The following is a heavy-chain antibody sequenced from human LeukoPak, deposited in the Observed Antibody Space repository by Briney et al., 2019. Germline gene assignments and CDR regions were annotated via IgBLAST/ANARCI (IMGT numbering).Heavy chain of an antibody. CDR1: GGSISSSSYY. V-gene: IGHV4-31*03. CDR3: ARRYCSSTSCQDDY. J-gene: IGHJ4*02. D-gene: IGHD2-2*01. Sequence: SETLSLTCTVSGGSISSSSYYWSWIRQHPGKGLEWIGYIYYSGSTYYNPSLKSRVTISVDTSKNQFSLKLSSVTAADTAVYYCARRYCSSTSCQDDYWGQGTLVTVSS. CDR2: IYYSGST.